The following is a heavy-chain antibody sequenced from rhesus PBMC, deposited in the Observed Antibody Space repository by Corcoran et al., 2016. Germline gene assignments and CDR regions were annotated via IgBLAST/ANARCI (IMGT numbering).Heavy chain of an antibody. Sequence: QLQLQESGPGREKPSETRSLLCVVSGGPISTKYWSRTRQPPGKGLEWIGRISGSGRSTDYNPPLKSRVTISTDTSKNQFSLKLSSVTAADTAVYYCARERASSGWYGRFDVWGPGVLVTVSS. CDR3: ARERASSGWYGRFDV. CDR1: GGPISTKY. V-gene: IGHV4-173*01. D-gene: IGHD6-31*01. CDR2: ISGSGRST. J-gene: IGHJ5-1*01.